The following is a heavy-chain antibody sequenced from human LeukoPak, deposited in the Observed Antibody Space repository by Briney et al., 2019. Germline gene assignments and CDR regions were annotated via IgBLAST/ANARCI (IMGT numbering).Heavy chain of an antibody. J-gene: IGHJ4*02. D-gene: IGHD7-27*01. CDR2: IKSKTYGGTT. CDR1: GFTFSNAW. CDR3: TRGLGPQTGVDY. Sequence: GGSLTLSCAASGFTFSNAWMSWVRQAPGKGLEWVGRIKSKTYGGTTDYAAPVKGRFTISGDDSKNPLSLQLNSLKAEDTAVYYCTRGLGPQTGVDYWGQGTMVTVSS. V-gene: IGHV3-15*01.